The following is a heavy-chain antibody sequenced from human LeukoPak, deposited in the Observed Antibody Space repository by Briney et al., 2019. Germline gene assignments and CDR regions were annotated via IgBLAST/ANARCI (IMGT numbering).Heavy chain of an antibody. J-gene: IGHJ4*02. Sequence: SETLSLTCTVSGGSISSYYWSWIRQPPGKGLEWIGYIYYSGSTNYSPSLKSRVTISVDTSKNQFSLKLSSVTAADTAVYYCARGQYYYDNYFDYWGQGTLVTVSS. CDR3: ARGQYYYDNYFDY. D-gene: IGHD3-22*01. CDR1: GGSISSYY. V-gene: IGHV4-59*01. CDR2: IYYSGST.